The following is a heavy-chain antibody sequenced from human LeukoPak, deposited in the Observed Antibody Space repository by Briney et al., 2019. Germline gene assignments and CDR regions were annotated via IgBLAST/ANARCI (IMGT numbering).Heavy chain of an antibody. J-gene: IGHJ4*02. CDR1: GFTFSSYS. D-gene: IGHD1-14*01. Sequence: GGSLRLSCAASGFTFSSYSMNWVRQAPGKGLEWVSSISSSSSYIYYADSVKGRFTISRDNAKNPLYLQMNSLRAEDTAVYYCARGGVTTTVGLGYWGQGTLVTVSS. V-gene: IGHV3-21*01. CDR2: ISSSSSYI. CDR3: ARGGVTTTVGLGY.